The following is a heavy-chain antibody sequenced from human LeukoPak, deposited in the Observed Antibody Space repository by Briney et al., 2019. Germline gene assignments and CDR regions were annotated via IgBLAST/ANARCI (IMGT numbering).Heavy chain of an antibody. D-gene: IGHD2-21*01. Sequence: SETLSLTCTVSGGSISSYYWSWIRQPAGKGLEWIGRLYTSGSTKYNYNPSLKSRVTMSVDTSKNQFSLNLTSVTAADTAVYYCARDPNSALWGQGTLVTVSS. V-gene: IGHV4-4*07. CDR2: LYTSGST. CDR1: GGSISSYY. J-gene: IGHJ4*02. CDR3: ARDPNSAL.